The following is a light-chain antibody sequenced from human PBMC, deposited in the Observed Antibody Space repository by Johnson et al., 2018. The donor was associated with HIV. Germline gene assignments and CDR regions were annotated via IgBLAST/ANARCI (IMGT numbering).Light chain of an antibody. CDR2: DNN. Sequence: QSVLTQPPSVSAAPGQKVTISCSGSSSNIGNNYVSWYQQLPRTAPKLLIYDNNKRPSGIPDRFSGPKSGTSAPLGITEPQTGDEADHYCGTWDSSLSIYVYGTGTKVTVI. CDR3: GTWDSSLSIYV. CDR1: SSNIGNNY. J-gene: IGLJ1*01. V-gene: IGLV1-51*01.